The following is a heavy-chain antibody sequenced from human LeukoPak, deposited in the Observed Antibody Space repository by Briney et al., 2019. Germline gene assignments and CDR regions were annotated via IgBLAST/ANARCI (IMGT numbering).Heavy chain of an antibody. Sequence: GVSLRLSCAASGFTFSSYEMNWVPQAPGKGREWVSYVSSSGSTIYYADSVKGRFTISRDNATNSLYLQMNSLRAEDTAVYYCARLDYDSSGYYYGFDPWGQGTLVTVSS. CDR3: ARLDYDSSGYYYGFDP. D-gene: IGHD3-22*01. CDR1: GFTFSSYE. CDR2: VSSSGSTI. V-gene: IGHV3-48*03. J-gene: IGHJ5*02.